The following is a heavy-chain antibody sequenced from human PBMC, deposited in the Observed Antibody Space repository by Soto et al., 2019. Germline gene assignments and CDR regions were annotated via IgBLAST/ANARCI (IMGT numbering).Heavy chain of an antibody. D-gene: IGHD5-18*01. CDR3: ASSRGYSYGYNFDY. Sequence: PSETLSLTCTVSGGSISSSSYYWGWIRQPPGKGLEWIGSIYYSGSTYYNPSLKSRVTISVDTSKNQFSLKLSSVTAADTAVYYCASSRGYSYGYNFDYWGQATLVTVSS. CDR1: GGSISSSSYY. CDR2: IYYSGST. V-gene: IGHV4-39*01. J-gene: IGHJ4*02.